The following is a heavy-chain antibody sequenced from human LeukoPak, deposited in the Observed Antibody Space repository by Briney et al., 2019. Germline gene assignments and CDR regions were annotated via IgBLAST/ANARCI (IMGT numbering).Heavy chain of an antibody. CDR1: GXTFTRYW. J-gene: IGHJ5*02. CDR2: INSDGSST. V-gene: IGHV3-74*01. Sequence: PGGSLRLSCGASGXTFTRYWMHWVRQAPGKGLVWVSRINSDGSSTTYADSVKGRFTISRDNAKNTLYLQMNSLRAEDTAVYYCASTTGTYRFDPWGQGTLVTVSS. D-gene: IGHD4-17*01. CDR3: ASTTGTYRFDP.